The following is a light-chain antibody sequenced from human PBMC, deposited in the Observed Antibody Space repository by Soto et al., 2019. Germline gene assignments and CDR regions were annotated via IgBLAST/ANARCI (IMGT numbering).Light chain of an antibody. CDR2: RNN. CDR1: SSNIGSNY. J-gene: IGLJ1*01. Sequence: QSVLTQPPSASGTPGQRVTISCSGSSSNIGSNYVYWYQQLPGTAPKLLIYRNNQRPSGVPDRFSGSKSGTSASLAISGLRSEDEADYYCAAGDDSNYVFGTGTKVTVL. CDR3: AAGDDSNYV. V-gene: IGLV1-47*01.